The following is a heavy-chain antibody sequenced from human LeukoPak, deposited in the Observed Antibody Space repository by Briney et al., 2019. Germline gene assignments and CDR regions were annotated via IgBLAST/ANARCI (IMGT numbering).Heavy chain of an antibody. J-gene: IGHJ4*02. CDR3: AGSGQWAGPRDDILTAFDY. CDR2: IDHSGST. CDR1: GYAISSGYY. V-gene: IGHV4-38-2*01. Sequence: SETLSLTCAVSGYAISSGYYWGWIRRPPGKGLEWIGSIDHSGSTYYTPSLNCRVSITVDTSKNQFTPKHSSAPAADTAVYYGAGSGQWAGPRDDILTAFDYWGQGTLVTVSS. D-gene: IGHD3-9*01.